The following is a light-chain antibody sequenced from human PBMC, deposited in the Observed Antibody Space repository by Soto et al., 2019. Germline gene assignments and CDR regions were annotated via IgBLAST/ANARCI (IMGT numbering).Light chain of an antibody. J-gene: IGKJ2*01. Sequence: DIQMTQSPSSLSASVGDRVTISCRASQSISTFLNWFQQHPGRAPKLLIYSASTLQSGVPSRFSGTGSGTGFTLTISSLQPEDFATYFCQQGFGIPYTFGQGTKLEIK. CDR2: SAS. CDR1: QSISTF. V-gene: IGKV1-39*01. CDR3: QQGFGIPYT.